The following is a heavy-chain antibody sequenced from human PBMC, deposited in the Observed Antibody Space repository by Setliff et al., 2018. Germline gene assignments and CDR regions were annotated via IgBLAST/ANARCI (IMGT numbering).Heavy chain of an antibody. V-gene: IGHV4-4*08. D-gene: IGHD2-2*02. J-gene: IGHJ4*02. Sequence: SETLSLTCTVSGGSISTYYWSWIRQPPGKGLEWIGYFYHSGSMNYSPSLKGRVTISVDMSKNQFSLKLNSVTAADTAVYYCARGINTVSWTPKYWGQGTLVTVSS. CDR1: GGSISTYY. CDR3: ARGINTVSWTPKY. CDR2: FYHSGSM.